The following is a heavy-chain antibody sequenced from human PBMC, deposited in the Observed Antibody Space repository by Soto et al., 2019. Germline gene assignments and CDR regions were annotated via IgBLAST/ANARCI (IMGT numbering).Heavy chain of an antibody. V-gene: IGHV3-7*01. D-gene: IGHD3-16*01. Sequence: GGSLRLSSEVSGFTFSSYWMTWVRQAPGKGLEWVSNIKQAGSEKNYVDPVKCRFTTSRDNAKKSLYLQMSSLGAEDTAVDYCARDTTLFGDSHGNSYWVQGTLVTVSS. CDR2: IKQAGSEK. CDR1: GFTFSSYW. CDR3: ARDTTLFGDSHGNSY. J-gene: IGHJ4*02.